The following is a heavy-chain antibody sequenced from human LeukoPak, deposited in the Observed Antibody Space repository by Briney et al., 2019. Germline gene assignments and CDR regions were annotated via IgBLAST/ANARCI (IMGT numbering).Heavy chain of an antibody. V-gene: IGHV3-23*01. D-gene: IGHD3-16*01. CDR3: ARQNVDNPSGKYYVHGLDS. J-gene: IGHJ4*02. CDR1: GFTFSSYA. CDR2: ITASGSST. Sequence: GGSLRLSCAASGFTFSSYAMSWVRQAPEKGLEWVSSITASGSSTYYADSMKGRFTISRDNSKNTLYLHMNSLRAEDTAIYFCARQNVDNPSGKYYVHGLDSWGQGTLVTVSS.